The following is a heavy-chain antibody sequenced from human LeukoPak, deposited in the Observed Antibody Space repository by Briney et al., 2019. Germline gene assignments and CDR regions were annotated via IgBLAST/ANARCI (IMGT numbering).Heavy chain of an antibody. Sequence: AGNGNTKYSQKFQGRVTITRDTSASTAYMELSSLRSEDTAVYYCARGGGIAAAGTGYYFDYWGQGTLVTVSS. V-gene: IGHV1-3*01. D-gene: IGHD6-13*01. CDR3: ARGGGIAAAGTGYYFDY. CDR2: AGNGNT. J-gene: IGHJ4*02.